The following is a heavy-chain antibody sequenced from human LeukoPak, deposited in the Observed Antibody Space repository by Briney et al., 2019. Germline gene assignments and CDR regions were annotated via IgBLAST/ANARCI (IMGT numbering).Heavy chain of an antibody. CDR2: IYYSGST. CDR3: ASLVGAPAPDDAFDI. J-gene: IGHJ3*02. D-gene: IGHD1-26*01. V-gene: IGHV4-59*01. Sequence: SETLSLTCTVSGGSISSYYWSWIRQPPGKGLEWIGYIYYSGSTNYNPSLKSRVTISVDTSKNQFSLKLSSVTAADTAVYYCASLVGAPAPDDAFDIWGQGTMVTVSS. CDR1: GGSISSYY.